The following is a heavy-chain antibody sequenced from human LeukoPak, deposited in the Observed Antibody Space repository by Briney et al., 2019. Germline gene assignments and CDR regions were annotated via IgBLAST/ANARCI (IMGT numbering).Heavy chain of an antibody. CDR3: ARFGSGWWYNDY. J-gene: IGHJ4*02. Sequence: SETLSLTCTVSGGSISSGSYYWSWIRQPPGKGLEWIGYIYHTGNIKYNPSLNSRVTISIDTSKNQFSLKLSSVTAADTAVYYCARFGSGWWYNDYWGQGTLVTVSS. CDR2: IYHTGNI. V-gene: IGHV4-61*01. D-gene: IGHD6-19*01. CDR1: GGSISSGSYY.